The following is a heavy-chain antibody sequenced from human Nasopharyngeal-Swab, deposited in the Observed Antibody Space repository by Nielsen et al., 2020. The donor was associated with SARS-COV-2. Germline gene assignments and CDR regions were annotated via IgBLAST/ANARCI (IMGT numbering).Heavy chain of an antibody. J-gene: IGHJ6*02. CDR2: ISSSSSPI. V-gene: IGHV3-48*02. D-gene: IGHD6-6*01. CDR3: AREPAARPPAPDYYYYYGMDV. CDR1: GFTFSSYS. Sequence: GGSLRLSCAASGFTFSSYSMNWVRQAPGKGLEWVSYISSSSSPIYYADSLKGRFTISRDNAKNSLYLQMNSLRDEDTAVYYCAREPAARPPAPDYYYYYGMDVWGQGTTVTVSS.